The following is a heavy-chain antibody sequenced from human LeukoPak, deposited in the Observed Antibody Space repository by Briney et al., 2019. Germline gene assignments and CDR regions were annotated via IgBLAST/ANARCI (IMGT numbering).Heavy chain of an antibody. Sequence: GGSLRLSCAASGFTLSSYWMSWVRQAPGKGLEWVSAIGTAGDTYYPGSVKGRFTISRENAKNSLYLQMNSLRAGDTAVYYCARESKGAFDIWGQGTMVTVSS. D-gene: IGHD4-11*01. CDR3: ARESKGAFDI. J-gene: IGHJ3*02. V-gene: IGHV3-13*01. CDR1: GFTLSSYW. CDR2: IGTAGDT.